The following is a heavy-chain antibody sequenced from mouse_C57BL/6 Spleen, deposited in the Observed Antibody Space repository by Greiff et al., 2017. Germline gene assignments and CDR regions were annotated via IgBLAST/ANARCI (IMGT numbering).Heavy chain of an antibody. CDR3: ARRKLRYYAMDY. CDR2: IYPGDGDT. J-gene: IGHJ4*01. D-gene: IGHD1-1*01. CDR1: GYAFSSYW. Sequence: VKLQESGAELVKPGASVKISCKASGYAFSSYWMNWVKQRPGKGLEWIGQIYPGDGDTNYNGKFKGKATLTADKSSSTAYMQLSSLTSEDSAVYFCARRKLRYYAMDYWGQGTSVTVSS. V-gene: IGHV1-80*01.